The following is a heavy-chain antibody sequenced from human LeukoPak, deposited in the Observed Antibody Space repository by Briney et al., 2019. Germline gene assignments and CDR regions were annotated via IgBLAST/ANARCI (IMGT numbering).Heavy chain of an antibody. D-gene: IGHD3-16*01. CDR1: GFTFSNYG. J-gene: IGHJ4*02. CDR2: VRYDGGNK. Sequence: GGSLRLSCSASGFTFSNYGMHWVRQAPGKGLEWVAFVRYDGGNKYYADSVKGRFTISRDNSKNTLYLQMNSLRGEDTAVYYCARDQGAWGYGYNFDFWGQGTLVTVSS. CDR3: ARDQGAWGYGYNFDF. V-gene: IGHV3-30*02.